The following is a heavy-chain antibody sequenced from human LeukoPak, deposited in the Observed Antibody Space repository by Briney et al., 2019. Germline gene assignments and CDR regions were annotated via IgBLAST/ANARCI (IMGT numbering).Heavy chain of an antibody. CDR1: SGSISNYY. J-gene: IGHJ4*02. V-gene: IGHV4-4*07. CDR2: IYTGGST. D-gene: IGHD6-19*01. Sequence: PSETLSLTCSVSSGSISNYYWSWIRQPAGKGLEWIGLIYTGGSTNYNPSLKSRVTMSVDTSKNQFSLKLSSVTAADTAVYYCARDFDAPNSGWFDYWGQGTLVTVSS. CDR3: ARDFDAPNSGWFDY.